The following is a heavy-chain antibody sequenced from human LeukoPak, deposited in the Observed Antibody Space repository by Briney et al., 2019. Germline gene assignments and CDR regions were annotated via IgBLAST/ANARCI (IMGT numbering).Heavy chain of an antibody. V-gene: IGHV1-2*04. CDR3: ARATPLNYDILTGPTLHYYGMDV. J-gene: IGHJ6*02. CDR2: INPNSGGT. D-gene: IGHD3-9*01. CDR1: GYTVTGYY. Sequence: ASVKVSCKASGYTVTGYYMHWVRQAPGQGLECMGWINPNSGGTNYAQKFQGWVTMTRDTSISTAYMELSRLRSDDTAVYYCARATPLNYDILTGPTLHYYGMDVWGQGATVTVSS.